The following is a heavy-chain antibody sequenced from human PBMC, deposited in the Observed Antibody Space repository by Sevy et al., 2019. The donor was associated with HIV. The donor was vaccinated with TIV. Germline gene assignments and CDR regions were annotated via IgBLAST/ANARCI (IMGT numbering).Heavy chain of an antibody. D-gene: IGHD6-6*01. CDR1: GYTFTSYY. Sequence: ASVKVSCKASGYTFTSYYMHWVRQAPGQGLEWMGIINPSGGYTTYAQKFQGRVTMTRDTSTGTVYMELSSLRSEDTAVYYCAREGSSSSKFTWFDPWGQGTLVTVSS. V-gene: IGHV1-46*03. J-gene: IGHJ5*02. CDR2: INPSGGYT. CDR3: AREGSSSSKFTWFDP.